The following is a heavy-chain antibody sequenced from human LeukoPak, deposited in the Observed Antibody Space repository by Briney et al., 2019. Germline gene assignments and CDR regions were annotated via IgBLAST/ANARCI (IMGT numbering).Heavy chain of an antibody. CDR2: ISSSSYI. CDR3: ARYWVDGSSGYWDY. J-gene: IGHJ4*02. CDR1: GFTFSSYS. V-gene: IGHV3-21*01. D-gene: IGHD3-22*01. Sequence: NPGGSLRLSCAASGFTFSSYSMNWVRQAPGKGLEWVSSISSSSYIDYADSVKGRFTISRDNAKNSLYLQMNSLRAEDTAVYYCARYWVDGSSGYWDYWGQGTLVTVSS.